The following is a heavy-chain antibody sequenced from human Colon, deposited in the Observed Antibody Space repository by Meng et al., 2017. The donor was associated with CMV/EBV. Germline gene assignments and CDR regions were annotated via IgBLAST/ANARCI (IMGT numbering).Heavy chain of an antibody. V-gene: IGHV4-39*07. D-gene: IGHD5-24*01. J-gene: IGHJ4*02. CDR3: ARMNLHLGELMFDF. CDR2: IGDGGST. Sequence: SETLSLTCSVSGDPMNSHSYYWAWIRQPPGKGLEWIGSIGDGGSTYDNPSLKSRVITSLDASKKEFSLKVTSVTAADTAVYYCARMNLHLGELMFDFWGQGTRVTGLL. CDR1: GDPMNSHSYY.